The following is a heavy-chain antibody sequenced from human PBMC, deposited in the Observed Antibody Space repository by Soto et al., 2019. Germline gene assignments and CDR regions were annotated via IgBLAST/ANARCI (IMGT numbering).Heavy chain of an antibody. J-gene: IGHJ3*02. V-gene: IGHV3-23*01. CDR3: ATRRWSDAFDI. CDR2: ISGSGGST. Sequence: GGSLRLSCAASGFTFISYAMSWGRQAPGKGLEWVSAISGSGGSTYYADSVKGRFTISRDNSKNTLYLQMNSLRAEDTAVYYCATRRWSDAFDIWGQGTMVTVSS. CDR1: GFTFISYA. D-gene: IGHD2-15*01.